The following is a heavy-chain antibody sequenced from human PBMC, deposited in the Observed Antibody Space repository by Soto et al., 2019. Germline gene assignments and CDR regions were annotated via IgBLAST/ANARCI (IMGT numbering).Heavy chain of an antibody. CDR1: GLSLSNAKVG. J-gene: IGHJ5*02. D-gene: IGHD2-2*01. CDR2: IFSNDDK. V-gene: IGHV2-26*01. CDR3: ALIKDCSRTDCFFASFDP. Sequence: SGPTLVNPTETLTLTCSVSGLSLSNAKVGVSWIRQPPGKALEWLAHIFSNDDKSYSTSLDRRLTISKDTSKSQVVLTMINLDPVDSGTYYCALIKDCSRTDCFFASFDPWGQGTLVTVSS.